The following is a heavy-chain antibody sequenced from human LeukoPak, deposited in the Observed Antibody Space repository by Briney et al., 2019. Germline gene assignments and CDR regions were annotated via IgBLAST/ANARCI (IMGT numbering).Heavy chain of an antibody. Sequence: GGSLRLSCAASGFTFSSYSMNWVRQAPGKGLEWVSSISSISSYIYYADSVKGRFTISRDNAKNSLYLQMNSLRAEDTAVYYCARERRWVRGVDYWGQGTLVTVSS. V-gene: IGHV3-21*01. CDR2: ISSISSYI. J-gene: IGHJ4*02. CDR1: GFTFSSYS. D-gene: IGHD3-10*01. CDR3: ARERRWVRGVDY.